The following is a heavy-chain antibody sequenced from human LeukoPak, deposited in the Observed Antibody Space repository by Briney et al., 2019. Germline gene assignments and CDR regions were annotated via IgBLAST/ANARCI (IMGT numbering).Heavy chain of an antibody. V-gene: IGHV4-39*01. J-gene: IGHJ4*02. CDR3: VGKPDPAFWSGYKYYFDY. Sequence: SETLSLTCTVSGGSISSSSYYWGWIRQPPGKGLEWIGSIYYSGSTYYNPSLKSRVTISVDTSKNQFSLKLSSVTAADTAVYYCVGKPDPAFWSGYKYYFDYWGEGTLVTVSS. D-gene: IGHD3-3*01. CDR1: GGSISSSSYY. CDR2: IYYSGST.